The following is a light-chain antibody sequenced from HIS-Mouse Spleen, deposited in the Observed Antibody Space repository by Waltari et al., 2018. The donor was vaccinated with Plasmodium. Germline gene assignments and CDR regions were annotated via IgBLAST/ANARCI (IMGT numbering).Light chain of an antibody. V-gene: IGLV3-10*01. Sequence: SYELTQPPSVSVSPGQTARITCSGVALPTTYDYWYQQKSGQAPVLVIYEDSKRPSGIPERFSGSSSGTMATLTISGAQVEDEADYYCYSTDSSGNHRVFGGGTKLTVL. J-gene: IGLJ3*02. CDR2: EDS. CDR3: YSTDSSGNHRV. CDR1: ALPTTY.